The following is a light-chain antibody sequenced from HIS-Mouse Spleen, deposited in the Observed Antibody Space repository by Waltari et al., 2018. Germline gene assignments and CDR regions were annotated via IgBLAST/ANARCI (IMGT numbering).Light chain of an antibody. CDR2: EGS. CDR3: CSYAGSSTWV. Sequence: QSALTQPASVSGSPGPSITIPCTGTSSYVGRYNLVSWYQQHPGKAPKLMIYEGSKRPSGVSNRFSGSKSGNTASLTISGLQAEDEADYYCCSYAGSSTWVFGGGTKLTVL. J-gene: IGLJ3*02. CDR1: SSYVGRYNL. V-gene: IGLV2-23*01.